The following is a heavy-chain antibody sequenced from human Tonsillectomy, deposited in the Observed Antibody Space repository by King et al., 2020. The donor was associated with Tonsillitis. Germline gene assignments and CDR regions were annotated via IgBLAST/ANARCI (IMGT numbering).Heavy chain of an antibody. J-gene: IGHJ5*02. CDR3: GRCEGGVFDP. CDR1: GDSISGGSYY. D-gene: IGHD2-15*01. V-gene: IGHV4-31*03. Sequence: QLQESGPGLVKPSQTLSLTCTVSGDSISGGSYYWSWIRQHPGKGLDWIGDIYYSGNTYYNPSLKSRLDTYYNPSLKSRLTISLDTSKNQFSLNLNSVTAADTAVYYCGRCEGGVFDPWGQGTLVTVSS. CDR2: IYYSGNT.